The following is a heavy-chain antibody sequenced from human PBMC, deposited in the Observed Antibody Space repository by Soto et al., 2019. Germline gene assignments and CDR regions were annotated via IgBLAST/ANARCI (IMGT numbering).Heavy chain of an antibody. CDR1: GYTFISYY. D-gene: IGHD2-2*01. Sequence: ASVKVSCKASGYTFISYYMHWVRQAPGHGLEWMGTINPRGGSATYAQKLQGRVSMTTDTSTSTVYMELSSLRSEDTAVYYCARAFTSSTNLGCFDPWGQGTLVTSPQ. CDR3: ARAFTSSTNLGCFDP. V-gene: IGHV1-46*04. J-gene: IGHJ5*02. CDR2: INPRGGSA.